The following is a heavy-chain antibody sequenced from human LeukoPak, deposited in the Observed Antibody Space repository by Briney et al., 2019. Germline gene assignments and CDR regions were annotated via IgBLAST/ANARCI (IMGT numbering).Heavy chain of an antibody. CDR3: ARDRNSGSSLDI. CDR2: IYPYSGHT. D-gene: IGHD6-6*01. V-gene: IGHV1-2*02. CDR1: GYTFTGYY. J-gene: IGHJ3*02. Sequence: ASVKVSCKASGYTFTGYYIHWVRQAPGQGLEWMGWIYPYSGHTNYAQNFQGRVTMTRDTSISTAYMELSSLKSDDTAVYYCARDRNSGSSLDIWGQGTMLTVSS.